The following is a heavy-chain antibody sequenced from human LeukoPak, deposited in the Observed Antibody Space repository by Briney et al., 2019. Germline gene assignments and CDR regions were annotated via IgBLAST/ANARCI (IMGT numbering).Heavy chain of an antibody. Sequence: GESLKISCKGSGYRFSNYWIGWVRLMPGKALEWMGMIYPADSDIRYSPSFQGQVTISADKSISTAYLQWSSLKASDTAMYYCARQEYCSGGSCYTWFDPWGQGTLVTVSS. CDR2: IYPADSDI. CDR1: GYRFSNYW. D-gene: IGHD2-15*01. V-gene: IGHV5-51*01. J-gene: IGHJ5*02. CDR3: ARQEYCSGGSCYTWFDP.